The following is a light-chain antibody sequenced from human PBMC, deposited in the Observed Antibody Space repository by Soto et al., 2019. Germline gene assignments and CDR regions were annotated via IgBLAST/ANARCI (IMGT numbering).Light chain of an antibody. Sequence: QSALTQPASVSGSPGQSITISCTGTSSDVGGYNYVSWYQQHPGKAPKLMIYDVSNRPSGVSNRFSGYKSCNTASLTISGRQAEDEADYYCSSYTSSSTGVFGGGTKVTVL. CDR3: SSYTSSSTGV. J-gene: IGLJ3*02. CDR2: DVS. CDR1: SSDVGGYNY. V-gene: IGLV2-14*01.